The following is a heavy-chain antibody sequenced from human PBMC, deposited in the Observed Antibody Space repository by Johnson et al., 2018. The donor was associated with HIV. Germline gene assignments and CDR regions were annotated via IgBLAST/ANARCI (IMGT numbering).Heavy chain of an antibody. J-gene: IGHJ3*01. CDR2: ISDDGSSR. CDR3: AKTRMGGILDAFDL. Sequence: QVQLVESGGGVVQPGRSLRLSCAASGFTFSRYPMHWIRQAPGEGLEWVALISDDGSSRYYADSVKGRFTLSRDNSKNTLDLQMNSLTIEDTAVFYCAKTRMGGILDAFDLWGQGTMVTVSS. V-gene: IGHV3-30-3*02. D-gene: IGHD3-10*01. CDR1: GFTFSRYP.